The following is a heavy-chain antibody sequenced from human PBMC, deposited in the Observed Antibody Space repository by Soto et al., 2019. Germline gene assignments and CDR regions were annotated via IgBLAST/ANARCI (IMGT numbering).Heavy chain of an antibody. CDR1: GFTFSSYA. D-gene: IGHD3-22*01. CDR3: AKEPRQYYDSSGSNSFFDY. CDR2: ISGSGGST. Sequence: GGSLRLSCAASGFTFSSYALTWVRQAPGKGLEWVSGISGSGGSTYYADSVDGRFTISRDNSKNTLYLQMNSLRAEDTAVYYCAKEPRQYYDSSGSNSFFDYWGQGTLVTVSS. J-gene: IGHJ4*02. V-gene: IGHV3-23*01.